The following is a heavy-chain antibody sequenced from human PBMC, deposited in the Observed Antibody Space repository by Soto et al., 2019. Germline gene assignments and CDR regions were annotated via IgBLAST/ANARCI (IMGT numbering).Heavy chain of an antibody. CDR1: GGTFSSYA. J-gene: IGHJ4*02. V-gene: IGHV1-69*13. D-gene: IGHD2-2*01. CDR3: ARDEWRHCSSTSCYQFDY. Sequence: GASVKVSCKASGGTFSSYAISWVRQAPGQGLEWMGGIIPIFGTANYAQKFQGRVTITADESTSTAYMELSSLRSEDTAVYYCARDEWRHCSSTSCYQFDYWGQGTLVTVSS. CDR2: IIPIFGTA.